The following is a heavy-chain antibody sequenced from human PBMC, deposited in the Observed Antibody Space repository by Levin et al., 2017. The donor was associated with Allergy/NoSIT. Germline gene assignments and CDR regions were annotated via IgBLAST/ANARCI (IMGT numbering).Heavy chain of an antibody. CDR3: ARDEMVHEIQYYYGIDV. V-gene: IGHV4-39*07. D-gene: IGHD2-8*01. J-gene: IGHJ6*02. Sequence: SETLSLTCTVSGGSIRTSSYYWGWIRQPPGTGLEWLGNIYYSGSAYYSPSLRSRVTISVDTSKNQFSLRLTSVTAADTAVYYCARDEMVHEIQYYYGIDVWGQGIPVTVSS. CDR1: GGSIRTSSYY. CDR2: IYYSGSA.